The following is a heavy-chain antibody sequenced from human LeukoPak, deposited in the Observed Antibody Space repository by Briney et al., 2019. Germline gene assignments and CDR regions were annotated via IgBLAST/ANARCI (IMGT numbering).Heavy chain of an antibody. CDR1: GFTFGNYG. D-gene: IGHD2-21*02. J-gene: IGHJ4*02. Sequence: GGSLRLSCAASGFTFGNYGMSWVRQAPGKGLEWVSGINWNGGSTGYADSVEGRFTISRDNAKNSQYPQMNSLRVEDTALYYCARAQTYGDSRLLLDYWGQGTLVTVSS. V-gene: IGHV3-20*04. CDR3: ARAQTYGDSRLLLDY. CDR2: INWNGGST.